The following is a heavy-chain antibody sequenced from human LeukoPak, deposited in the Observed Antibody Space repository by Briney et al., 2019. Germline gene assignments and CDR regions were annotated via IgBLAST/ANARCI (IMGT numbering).Heavy chain of an antibody. Sequence: SEILSLTCTGSGASVSSYYWSSIRQAPGKGLEWIGYIFYRGPTDYIPSLNRRVTLSVDTSTIQFSPELCSLTAPDTSVHYCARGLVIRQDVDFDIWGHGTMVTVSS. CDR2: IFYRGPT. V-gene: IGHV4-59*02. CDR3: ARGLVIRQDVDFDI. D-gene: IGHD3-9*01. J-gene: IGHJ3*02. CDR1: GASVSSYY.